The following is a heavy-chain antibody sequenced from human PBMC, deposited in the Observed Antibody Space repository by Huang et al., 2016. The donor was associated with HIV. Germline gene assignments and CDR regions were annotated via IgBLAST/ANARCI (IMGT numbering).Heavy chain of an antibody. CDR3: ARVLLAGYWDYFDS. D-gene: IGHD2-8*02. CDR1: GDSISRDDFY. J-gene: IGHJ4*02. Sequence: QVQLQESGPGLVKPSQTLSLTCTVSGDSISRDDFYWSWVRQPPGKGLEWIGYVYYSGRTYHNPSLKSRLTISVDTSKNQFSLRLSSVTAADTAMYYCARVLLAGYWDYFDSWGQGMLVTVSS. CDR2: VYYSGRT. V-gene: IGHV4-30-4*08.